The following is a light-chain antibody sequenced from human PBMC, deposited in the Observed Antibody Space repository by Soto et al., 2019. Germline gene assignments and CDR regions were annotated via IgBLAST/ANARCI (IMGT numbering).Light chain of an antibody. CDR1: QSINTY. J-gene: IGKJ5*01. Sequence: ENVLTQSPATLSLSPGEGATLSCRASQSINTYLALYQQKPGQAPRLLIYDASKRATGIPARFSGSGSGTNITLTISSLEPEDFAVYYCQQRRSWQVTFGQGTRLEIK. CDR3: QQRRSWQVT. V-gene: IGKV3D-11*02. CDR2: DAS.